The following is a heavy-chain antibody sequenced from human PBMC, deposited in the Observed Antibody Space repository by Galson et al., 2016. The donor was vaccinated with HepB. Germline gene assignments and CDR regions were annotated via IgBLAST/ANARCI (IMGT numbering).Heavy chain of an antibody. Sequence: LSLTCTVSGGSFSSNTDYWGWIRQPPGKGLKWIGSIHHSGSTYFNPSLKSRVTISVDTSKNQFSLRLTSLTAADTAVYYCARLYAGMVDYWGQGTLVTVSS. V-gene: IGHV4-39*01. CDR1: GGSFSSNTDY. CDR3: ARLYAGMVDY. D-gene: IGHD4-23*01. J-gene: IGHJ4*02. CDR2: IHHSGST.